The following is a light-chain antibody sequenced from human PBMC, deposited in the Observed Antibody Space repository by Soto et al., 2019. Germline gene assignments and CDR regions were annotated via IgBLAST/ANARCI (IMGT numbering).Light chain of an antibody. J-gene: IGKJ5*01. CDR2: DAS. V-gene: IGKV3-11*01. Sequence: EIVLTQSPATLSLSPGERATLSCRASQSVNSYLAWYQQKPGQAPRLLVYDASTRATGIPARFSGSGSGADFTLTISSLEPEDFAVYYCQQRRDTFGQGTRPEIQ. CDR1: QSVNSY. CDR3: QQRRDT.